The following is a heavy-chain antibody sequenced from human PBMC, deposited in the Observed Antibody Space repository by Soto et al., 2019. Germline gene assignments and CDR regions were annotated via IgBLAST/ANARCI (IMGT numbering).Heavy chain of an antibody. J-gene: IGHJ6*02. V-gene: IGHV4-61*03. Sequence: LSLTCIVSGDSVTSGSYYWTWLRQPPGKGLEWIGYISYTGRTKYNPSLQSRVTIPVDTSKNDFSLNLSSVTAADTAVYFCAREWGLLPYYVMNVWGHGTAVTVSS. CDR1: GDSVTSGSYY. CDR2: ISYTGRT. D-gene: IGHD7-27*01. CDR3: AREWGLLPYYVMNV.